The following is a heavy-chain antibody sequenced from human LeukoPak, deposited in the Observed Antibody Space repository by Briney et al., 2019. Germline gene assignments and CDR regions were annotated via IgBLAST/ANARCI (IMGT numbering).Heavy chain of an antibody. CDR2: ISSSSSYI. J-gene: IGHJ4*02. CDR3: ARDLKWFGEDRQGGGLDY. D-gene: IGHD3-10*01. CDR1: GFTFSSYS. Sequence: GGSLRLSCAASGFTFSSYSMNWVRQAPGKGLEWVSSISSSSSYIYYADSVKGRFTISRDNAKNSLYLQMNSLRAEDTAVYYCARDLKWFGEDRQGGGLDYWGQGPWSPSPQ. V-gene: IGHV3-21*01.